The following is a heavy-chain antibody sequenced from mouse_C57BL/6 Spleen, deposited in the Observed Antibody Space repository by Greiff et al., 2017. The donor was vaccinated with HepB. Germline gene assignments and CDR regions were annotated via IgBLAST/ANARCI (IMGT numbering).Heavy chain of an antibody. J-gene: IGHJ2*01. CDR1: GYTFTDYY. V-gene: IGHV1-76*01. CDR2: IYPGSGNT. Sequence: QVQLKQSGAELVRPGASVKLSCKASGYTFTDYYINWVKQRPGQGLEWIARIYPGSGNTYYNEKFKGKATLTAEKSSSTAYMQLSSLTSEDSAVYFCARWGLLLPFDYWGQGTTLTVSS. D-gene: IGHD2-3*01. CDR3: ARWGLLLPFDY.